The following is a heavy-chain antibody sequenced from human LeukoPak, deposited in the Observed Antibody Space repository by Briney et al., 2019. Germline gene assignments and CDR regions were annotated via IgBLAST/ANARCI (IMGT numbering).Heavy chain of an antibody. D-gene: IGHD6-6*01. J-gene: IGHJ6*03. Sequence: GESLKISCKGSGYSFTSYWIGWVRQMPGKGLEWMGIIYPGDSDTRYSPSFQGQVTISADKSISTAYLQWSSLKASDTAMYYCARAVIEYSSSPESDYYYMDVWGKGTTVTVSS. CDR2: IYPGDSDT. V-gene: IGHV5-51*01. CDR3: ARAVIEYSSSPESDYYYMDV. CDR1: GYSFTSYW.